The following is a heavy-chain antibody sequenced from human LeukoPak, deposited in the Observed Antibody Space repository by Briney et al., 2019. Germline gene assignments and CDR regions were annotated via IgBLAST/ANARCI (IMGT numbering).Heavy chain of an antibody. J-gene: IGHJ3*02. CDR2: INHSGST. V-gene: IGHV4-34*01. Sequence: PGGSLRLSCAASGFTFSSYAMSWVRQPPGKGLEWIGEINHSGSTNCNPPLKRRVTISVDTSKNQFSLKLSSVTAADTAVYYCARQSPLAYCGADCYLDGFDIWGQGTMVTVSS. CDR3: ARQSPLAYCGADCYLDGFDI. D-gene: IGHD2-21*02. CDR1: GFTFSSYA.